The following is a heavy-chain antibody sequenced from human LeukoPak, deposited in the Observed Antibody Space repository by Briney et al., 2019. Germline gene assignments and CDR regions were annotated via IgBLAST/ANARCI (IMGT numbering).Heavy chain of an antibody. V-gene: IGHV3-30*02. J-gene: IGHJ4*02. CDR2: IQYGGSNK. Sequence: GGSLRLSCAASGFTFSSYGMHWVRQAPGKGLEWVAFIQYGGSNKYYADSVKGRFTISRDNSRNTLYLQMSSLGGEDTAVYYCAKAYSSSSDYFDYWGQGTLVTVSS. CDR3: AKAYSSSSDYFDY. CDR1: GFTFSSYG. D-gene: IGHD6-6*01.